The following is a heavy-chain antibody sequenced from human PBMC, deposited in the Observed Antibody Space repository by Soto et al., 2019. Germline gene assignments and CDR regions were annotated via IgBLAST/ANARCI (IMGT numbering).Heavy chain of an antibody. CDR3: ARERYSNYFWFDP. V-gene: IGHV3-33*01. Sequence: SLRLSCAASGFTFSSYGMHWVRQAPGKGLEWVAVIWYDGSNKYYADSVKGRFTISRDNSKNTLYLQMNSLRAEDTAVYYCARERYSNYFWFDPWGQGTLVTVSS. D-gene: IGHD4-4*01. CDR2: IWYDGSNK. CDR1: GFTFSSYG. J-gene: IGHJ5*02.